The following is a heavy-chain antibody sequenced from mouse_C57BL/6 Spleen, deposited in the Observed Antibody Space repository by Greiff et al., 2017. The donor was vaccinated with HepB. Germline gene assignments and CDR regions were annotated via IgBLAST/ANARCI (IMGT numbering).Heavy chain of an antibody. Sequence: VQLQQSGPELVKPGASVKLSCKASGYTFTSYAIPWVKQRPGQGLEWIGWIYPSDVSTKYNEKFKGMATLTVDTSSSTAYMELHSLTSEDSAVYICARSDYPPFDYWGQGTTLTVSA. D-gene: IGHD2-4*01. V-gene: IGHV1-85*01. CDR2: IYPSDVST. CDR1: GYTFTSYA. CDR3: ARSDYPPFDY. J-gene: IGHJ2*01.